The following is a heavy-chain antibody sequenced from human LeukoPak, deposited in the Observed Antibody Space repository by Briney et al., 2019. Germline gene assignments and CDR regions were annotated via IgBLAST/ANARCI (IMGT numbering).Heavy chain of an antibody. CDR1: GGSFSGYY. CDR3: ARVAAYYDILTGPYGMDV. Sequence: PSETLSFTCAVYGGSFSGYYWSWIRQPPGKGLEWIGDINHSGSTNYNPSLKSRVTISVDTSKNQFSLKLSSVTAADTAVYYCARVAAYYDILTGPYGMDVWGQGTTVTVSS. V-gene: IGHV4-34*01. D-gene: IGHD3-9*01. J-gene: IGHJ6*02. CDR2: INHSGST.